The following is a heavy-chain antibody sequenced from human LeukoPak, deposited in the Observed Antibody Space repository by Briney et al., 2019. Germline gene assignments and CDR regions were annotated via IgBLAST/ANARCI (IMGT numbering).Heavy chain of an antibody. V-gene: IGHV4-59*02. CDR2: LSHSGSS. CDR1: GGSVSSYY. D-gene: IGHD2-2*01. CDR3: ARARYANAWYAFDI. Sequence: SETLSLTCTVSGGSVSSYYWSWIRQPPGRGLEWIGYLSHSGSSDSNPSLKSRVTILVDTSKNQFSLKLTSVTAADTAVYYCARARYANAWYAFDIWGQGTMVTVSP. J-gene: IGHJ3*02.